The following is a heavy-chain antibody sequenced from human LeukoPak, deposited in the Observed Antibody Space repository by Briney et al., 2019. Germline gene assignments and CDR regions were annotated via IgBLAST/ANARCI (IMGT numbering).Heavy chain of an antibody. Sequence: SETLSLTCTVSGGSISSSSYYWGWIRQPPGKGLEWIGSIYYSGSTYYNPSLKSRVTISVDTSKNQFSLKLSSVTAADTAVYYCARQPLQSTVTVSYNDYWGQGTLVTVSS. D-gene: IGHD4-17*01. CDR3: ARQPLQSTVTVSYNDY. CDR1: GGSISSSSYY. V-gene: IGHV4-39*01. J-gene: IGHJ4*02. CDR2: IYYSGST.